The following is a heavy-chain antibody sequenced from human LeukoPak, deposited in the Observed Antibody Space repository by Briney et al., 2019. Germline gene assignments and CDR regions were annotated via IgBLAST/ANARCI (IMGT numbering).Heavy chain of an antibody. Sequence: GESLKISCKGSGYSFTNYWIGWVRQMPGKGLEWMGIIYPGDSDTRYSPSFQGQVTISADKSISTAYLQWSSLKASDTAMYYCARPQTVYVSGYARQYFDYWGQGTLVTVSS. V-gene: IGHV5-51*01. CDR2: IYPGDSDT. D-gene: IGHD3-3*01. CDR1: GYSFTNYW. CDR3: ARPQTVYVSGYARQYFDY. J-gene: IGHJ4*02.